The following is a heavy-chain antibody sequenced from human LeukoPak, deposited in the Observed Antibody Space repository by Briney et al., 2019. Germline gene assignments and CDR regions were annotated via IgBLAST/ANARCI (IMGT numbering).Heavy chain of an antibody. J-gene: IGHJ3*02. Sequence: ASVKVSCKASGYTFTSYGISWVRQAPGQGLEWMGWISAYNGNTIYAQKFQGRVTMTEDTPTDTAYMELSSLRSEDTAVYYCATDQKIFGVVGNYDAFDIWGQGTMVTVSS. D-gene: IGHD3-3*01. CDR3: ATDQKIFGVVGNYDAFDI. CDR1: GYTFTSYG. V-gene: IGHV1-18*01. CDR2: ISAYNGNT.